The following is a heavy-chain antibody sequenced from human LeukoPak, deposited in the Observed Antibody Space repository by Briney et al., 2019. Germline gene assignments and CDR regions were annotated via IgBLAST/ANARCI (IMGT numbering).Heavy chain of an antibody. J-gene: IGHJ4*02. CDR3: ARDYSTESSFDY. CDR1: GYTFTGYY. V-gene: IGHV1-3*01. Sequence: GASVKVSCKASGYTFTGYYMHWVRQAPGQGLEWMGWINAGNGNTKYSQKFQGRVTITRDTSASTAYMELSSLRSEDTAVYYCARDYSTESSFDYWGQGTLVTVSS. D-gene: IGHD4-17*01. CDR2: INAGNGNT.